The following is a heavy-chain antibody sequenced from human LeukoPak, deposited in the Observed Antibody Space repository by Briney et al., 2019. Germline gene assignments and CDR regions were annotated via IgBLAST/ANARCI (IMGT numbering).Heavy chain of an antibody. Sequence: GGSLRLSCAASGFTFSSCWMSWVRQAPGKGLEWVANIKQDGSEKYYVDSVKGRFTISRDNAKNSLYLQMNSLRAEDTAVYYCARRGYSGYDLISYWGQGTLVTVSS. V-gene: IGHV3-7*01. CDR2: IKQDGSEK. CDR3: ARRGYSGYDLISY. D-gene: IGHD5-12*01. J-gene: IGHJ4*02. CDR1: GFTFSSCW.